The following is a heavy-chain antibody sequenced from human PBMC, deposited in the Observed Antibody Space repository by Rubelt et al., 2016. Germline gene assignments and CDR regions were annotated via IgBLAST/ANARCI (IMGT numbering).Heavy chain of an antibody. Sequence: RGLEWMGWINPNSGGTNYAQKFQGRVTMTRDTSISTAYMELSRLRSDDTAVYYCARGGPGIAAAGSDYWGQGTLVTVSS. CDR2: INPNSGGT. V-gene: IGHV1-2*02. D-gene: IGHD6-13*01. J-gene: IGHJ4*02. CDR3: ARGGPGIAAAGSDY.